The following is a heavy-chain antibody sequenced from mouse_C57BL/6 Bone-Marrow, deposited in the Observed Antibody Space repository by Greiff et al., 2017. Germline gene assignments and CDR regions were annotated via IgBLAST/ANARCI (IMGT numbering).Heavy chain of an antibody. CDR2: ISSGGSYT. V-gene: IGHV5-6*01. CDR1: GFTFSSYG. J-gene: IGHJ4*01. Sequence: EVKLVESGGDLVKPGGSLKLSCAASGFTFSSYGMSWVRQTPDKRLEWVATISSGGSYTYSPDSVKGRFPISRDNAKNTLYLQMSSLKSEDTAMYYCARLCFYAIDYWGQGTSVTVSS. CDR3: ARLCFYAIDY.